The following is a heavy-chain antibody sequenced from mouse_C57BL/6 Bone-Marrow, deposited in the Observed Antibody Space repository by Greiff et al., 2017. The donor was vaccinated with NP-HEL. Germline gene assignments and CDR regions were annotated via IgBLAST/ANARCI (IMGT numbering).Heavy chain of an antibody. CDR1: GFTFSSYG. D-gene: IGHD2-5*01. Sequence: EVQRVESGGDLVKPGGSLKLSCAASGFTFSSYGMSWVRQTPDKRLEWVATISSDGSYTYYPDSVKGRFTIARDNAKNTLYLQMSSLKSEDTAMYYCARHYYSNYFDYWGQGTTLTVSS. V-gene: IGHV5-6*01. J-gene: IGHJ2*01. CDR3: ARHYYSNYFDY. CDR2: ISSDGSYT.